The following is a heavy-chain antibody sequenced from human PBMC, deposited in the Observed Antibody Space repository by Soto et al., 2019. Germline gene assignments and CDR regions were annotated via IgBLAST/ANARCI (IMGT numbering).Heavy chain of an antibody. Sequence: PSETLSLTCAAYGGSFSGYYWSWIRPPPGKGLELIGEINHSGSTNYNPSLKSRVTISVDTSKNQFSLKLSSVTAADTAVYYCARVAQLTLVRGVIRGYYYYMDVWGKGTTVTVSS. D-gene: IGHD3-10*01. CDR3: ARVAQLTLVRGVIRGYYYYMDV. V-gene: IGHV4-34*01. CDR2: INHSGST. CDR1: GGSFSGYY. J-gene: IGHJ6*03.